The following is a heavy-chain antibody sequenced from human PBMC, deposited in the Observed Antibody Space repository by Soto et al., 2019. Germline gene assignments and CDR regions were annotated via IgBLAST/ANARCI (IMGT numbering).Heavy chain of an antibody. J-gene: IGHJ3*02. D-gene: IGHD3-3*01. V-gene: IGHV1-2*02. Sequence: QLHLVQSGAVVKKPGASVTVSCSASGYPVTAYYMHWVRQAPGRGLEWRGGINPATGAAKYTQTFQGRVTMTRATSTSTVFMELRGLTSAATAVFYCARGGGVGVAGSAAFDMWGQGTLVTVSS. CDR2: INPATGAA. CDR3: ARGGGVGVAGSAAFDM. CDR1: GYPVTAYY.